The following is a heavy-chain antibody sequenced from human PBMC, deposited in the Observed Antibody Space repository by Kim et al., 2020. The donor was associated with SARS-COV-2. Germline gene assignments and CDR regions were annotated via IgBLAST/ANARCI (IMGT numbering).Heavy chain of an antibody. CDR2: IYYSGST. V-gene: IGHV4-59*01. CDR1: GGSISSYY. J-gene: IGHJ4*02. CDR3: ARGGYILSYYFDY. Sequence: SETLSLTCTVSGGSISSYYWSWIRQPPGKGLEWIGYIYYSGSTNYNPSLKSRVTISVDTSKNQFSLKLSSVTAADTAVYYCARGGYILSYYFDYWGQGTLVTVSS. D-gene: IGHD2-2*02.